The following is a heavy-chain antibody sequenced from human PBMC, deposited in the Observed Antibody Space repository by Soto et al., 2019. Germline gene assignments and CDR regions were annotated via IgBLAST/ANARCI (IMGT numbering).Heavy chain of an antibody. Sequence: QVQLVQSGADVKKPGSSVKVSCKASGGTFSSYTISWVRQAPGQGLEWMGRIIPILGVANYAHNFQGRVXIXXDNSTSTAYMQLSSLRSEDTAVYYCAINYYDTAPYWGQGTMVTVSS. D-gene: IGHD3-22*01. CDR3: AINYYDTAPY. CDR2: IIPILGVA. J-gene: IGHJ3*01. V-gene: IGHV1-69*02. CDR1: GGTFSSYT.